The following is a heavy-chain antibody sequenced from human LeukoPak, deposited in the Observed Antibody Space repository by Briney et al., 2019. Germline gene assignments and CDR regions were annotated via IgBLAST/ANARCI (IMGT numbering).Heavy chain of an antibody. CDR1: GGTFSSYA. V-gene: IGHV1-69*05. Sequence: GSSVKVSCKASGGTFSSYAISWVRQAPGQGLEWMGGIIPIFGTANYAQKLQGRVTMTTDTSTSTAYMELRSLRSDDTAVYYCATYDILTGYYKSLDYWGQGTLVTVSS. CDR3: ATYDILTGYYKSLDY. CDR2: IIPIFGTA. D-gene: IGHD3-9*01. J-gene: IGHJ4*02.